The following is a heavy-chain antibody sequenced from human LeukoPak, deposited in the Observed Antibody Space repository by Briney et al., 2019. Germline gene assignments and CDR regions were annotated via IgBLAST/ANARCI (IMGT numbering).Heavy chain of an antibody. CDR2: ISGSGGST. CDR3: AKVPFLSYSSSWSPDFDY. Sequence: GGSLRLSCAASGFTFSSYAMSWVRQAPGKGLEWVSAISGSGGSTYYADSVKGRFTISRDNSRNTLYLQMNSLRAEDTAVYYCAKVPFLSYSSSWSPDFDYWGQGTLVTVSS. D-gene: IGHD6-13*01. CDR1: GFTFSSYA. V-gene: IGHV3-23*01. J-gene: IGHJ4*02.